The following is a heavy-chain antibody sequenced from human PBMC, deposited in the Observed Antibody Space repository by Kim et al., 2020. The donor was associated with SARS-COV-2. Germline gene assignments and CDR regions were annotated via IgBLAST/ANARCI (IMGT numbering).Heavy chain of an antibody. Sequence: GGSLRLSCAASGFTFSSYSMNWVRQAPGKGLEWVASISSSSSYIYYADSVKGRFTISRDNAKNSLYLQMNSLRAEDTAVYYCARDREVGATPYYYGMDVWGQGTTVTVSS. CDR3: ARDREVGATPYYYGMDV. CDR2: ISSSSSYI. J-gene: IGHJ6*02. V-gene: IGHV3-21*01. CDR1: GFTFSSYS. D-gene: IGHD1-26*01.